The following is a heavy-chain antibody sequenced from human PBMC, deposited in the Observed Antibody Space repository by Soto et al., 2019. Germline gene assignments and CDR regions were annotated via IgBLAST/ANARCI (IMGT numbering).Heavy chain of an antibody. V-gene: IGHV4-39*01. CDR1: GGSISSSSYY. CDR2: IYYSGST. D-gene: IGHD3-3*02. J-gene: IGHJ4*02. Sequence: PSETLSLTCTVSGGSISSSSYYWGWIRQPPGKGLEWIGSIYYSGSTYYNPSLKSRVTISVDTPKNQFSLKLSSVTAADTAVYYCARQASTYYFDYWGQGTLVTVSS. CDR3: ARQASTYYFDY.